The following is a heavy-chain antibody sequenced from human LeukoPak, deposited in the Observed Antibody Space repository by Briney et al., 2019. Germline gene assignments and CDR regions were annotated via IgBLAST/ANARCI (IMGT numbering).Heavy chain of an antibody. CDR2: ISYDGSNK. CDR1: GFTFSSYG. Sequence: GGSLRLSCVASGFTFSSYGMHWVRQAPGKGLEWVAVISYDGSNKYYADSVKGRFTISRDNSKNTLYLQMNSLRAEDTAVYYCAREDNREDIVVREYYSGMDVWGQGTTVTVSS. V-gene: IGHV3-30*03. CDR3: AREDNREDIVVREYYSGMDV. D-gene: IGHD5-12*01. J-gene: IGHJ6*02.